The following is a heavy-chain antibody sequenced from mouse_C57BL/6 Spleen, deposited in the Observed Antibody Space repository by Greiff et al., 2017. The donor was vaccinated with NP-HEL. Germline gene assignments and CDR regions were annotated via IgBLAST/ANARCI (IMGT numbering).Heavy chain of an antibody. V-gene: IGHV5-17*01. CDR1: GFTFSDYG. D-gene: IGHD1-1*01. Sequence: EVKLVESGGGLVKPGGSLKLSCAASGFTFSDYGMHWVRQAPEKGLEWVAYISSGSSTIYYADTVKGRFTISRDNAKNTLFLQMTSLRSEDTAMYYCARGDYYGSSPLYAMDYWGQGTSVTVSS. CDR2: ISSGSSTI. CDR3: ARGDYYGSSPLYAMDY. J-gene: IGHJ4*01.